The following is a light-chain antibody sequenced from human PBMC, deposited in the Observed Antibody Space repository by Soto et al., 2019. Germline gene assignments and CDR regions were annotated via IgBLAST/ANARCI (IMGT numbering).Light chain of an antibody. CDR1: RSVSTN. CDR2: DAS. Sequence: IMLTQSPATLSLSPPQRPSLPWGASRSVSTNFAWYQQKPGEPPRLLIYDASTGATGIPARFRGGGSGTEFTPTISYLRPEDFAVYFCQQYHDWVTFGGGTKVDI. CDR3: QQYHDWVT. J-gene: IGKJ4*01. V-gene: IGKV3D-15*01.